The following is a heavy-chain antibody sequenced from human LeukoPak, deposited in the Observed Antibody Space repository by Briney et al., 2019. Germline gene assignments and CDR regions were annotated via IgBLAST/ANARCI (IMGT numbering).Heavy chain of an antibody. J-gene: IGHJ6*03. CDR1: GGSISSYY. D-gene: IGHD3-22*01. Sequence: SETLSLTCTVSGGSISSYYWSWIRQPPGKGLEWIGYIYYSGSTNYNPSLKSRVTISVDTSKNQFSLKLSSVTAADTAVYYCAGGDSSGYYYYYYYMDVWGKGTTVTISS. CDR3: AGGDSSGYYYYYYYMDV. CDR2: IYYSGST. V-gene: IGHV4-59*01.